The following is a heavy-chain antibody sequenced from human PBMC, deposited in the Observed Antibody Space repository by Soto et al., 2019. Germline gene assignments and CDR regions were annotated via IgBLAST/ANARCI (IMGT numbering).Heavy chain of an antibody. CDR3: ASLCGGDCYSSEGYFQH. CDR2: IYSGGST. D-gene: IGHD2-21*02. Sequence: EVQLVESGGGLVKPGGSLRLSCAASGFTVSSNYMSWVRQAPGKGLEWVSVIYSGGSTYYADSVKGRFTISRDNSKNTLYLQMNSLRAEDTAVYYCASLCGGDCYSSEGYFQHWGQGTLVTVSS. CDR1: GFTVSSNY. V-gene: IGHV3-66*01. J-gene: IGHJ1*01.